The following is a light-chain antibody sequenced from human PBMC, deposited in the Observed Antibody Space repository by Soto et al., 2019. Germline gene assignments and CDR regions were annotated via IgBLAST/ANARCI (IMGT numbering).Light chain of an antibody. Sequence: DMQMTQSPSSLSASVGDRVTITCRASQAVSNYLAWYQQKPGKVPKLLIYAASTLQSGVPSRFSGSGSGTDFTLTISSLQPEDVATYYCQKYNSALFTFGPGTKVDIK. CDR3: QKYNSALFT. CDR1: QAVSNY. V-gene: IGKV1-27*01. CDR2: AAS. J-gene: IGKJ3*01.